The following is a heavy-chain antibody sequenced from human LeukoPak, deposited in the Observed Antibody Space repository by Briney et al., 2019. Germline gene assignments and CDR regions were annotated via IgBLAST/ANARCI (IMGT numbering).Heavy chain of an antibody. V-gene: IGHV4-59*01. Sequence: SETLSLTCTVSGGSISSYYWSWIRQPPGKGLEWIGYIYYSGSTNYNPSLKSRVTISVDTSKNQFSLKLSSVTAANTAVYYCARARYYDSMGVDAFDMWGQGTMVTVSS. CDR1: GGSISSYY. CDR3: ARARYYDSMGVDAFDM. CDR2: IYYSGST. D-gene: IGHD3-22*01. J-gene: IGHJ3*02.